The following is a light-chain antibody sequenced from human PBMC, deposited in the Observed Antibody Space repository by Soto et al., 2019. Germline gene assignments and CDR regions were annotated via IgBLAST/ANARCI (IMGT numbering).Light chain of an antibody. V-gene: IGKV3-11*01. J-gene: IGKJ5*01. CDR1: QTVSNY. CDR3: QQRSNWPPIT. CDR2: DAS. Sequence: EIVLTQSPATLSLSPGERATLSCRASQTVSNYLAWYQQKPGQAPRLLIYDASIRATGIPARFSGSGSGTDFTLTISSLEPEYFSVYYCQQRSNWPPITFGQGTRLES.